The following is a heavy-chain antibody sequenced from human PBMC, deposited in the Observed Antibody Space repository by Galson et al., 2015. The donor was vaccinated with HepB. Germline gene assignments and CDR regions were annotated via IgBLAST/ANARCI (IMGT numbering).Heavy chain of an antibody. J-gene: IGHJ4*02. Sequence: SVKVSCKASGYTFTDYSILWVRQAPGQRLEWMAWINAGNGDTKYSQKFQGRVTITRDSSATTAYMELTSLRSEDTALYYCARGRGYSAYAYWGQGTLITVSS. CDR2: INAGNGDT. V-gene: IGHV1-3*01. CDR3: ARGRGYSAYAY. CDR1: GYTFTDYS. D-gene: IGHD5-18*01.